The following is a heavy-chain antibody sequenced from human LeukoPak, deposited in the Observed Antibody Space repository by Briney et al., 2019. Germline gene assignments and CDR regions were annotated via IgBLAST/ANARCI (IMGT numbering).Heavy chain of an antibody. J-gene: IGHJ4*02. CDR2: INHSGSN. CDR3: ARGAVAGINY. V-gene: IGHV4-34*01. D-gene: IGHD6-19*01. Sequence: QPSETLSLTCAVYGGSFSGYYWSWIRQPPGKGLEWMGEINHSGSNNYNPSLKSRVTISVGTSKNQFSLKLSSVTAAGTAVYYCARGAVAGINYWGQGTLVTVSS. CDR1: GGSFSGYY.